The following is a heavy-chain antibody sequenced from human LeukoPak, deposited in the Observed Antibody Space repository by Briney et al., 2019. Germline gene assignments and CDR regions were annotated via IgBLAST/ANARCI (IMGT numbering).Heavy chain of an antibody. J-gene: IGHJ3*02. CDR3: ARQSGITGPGALDI. D-gene: IGHD1-20*01. CDR2: INPNSGGT. Sequence: ASVTVSCKASGYTFTGYFMHWVRQAPGQGLEWMGWINPNSGGTNYTQKFQGRVTMTRDTSISTAYMELSRLRSDDTAVYYCARQSGITGPGALDIWSQGTMVTVSS. CDR1: GYTFTGYF. V-gene: IGHV1-2*02.